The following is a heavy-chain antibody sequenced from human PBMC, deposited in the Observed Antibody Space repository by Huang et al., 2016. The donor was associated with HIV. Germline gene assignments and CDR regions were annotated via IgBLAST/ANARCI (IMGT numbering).Heavy chain of an antibody. Sequence: QVRLVESGGGVVQPGGSLRLSCVASGFTFSSFGMHWVRQAPGKGLEWVACSRHDGTNVYYSDSVKGRFIISRDNSKNTLFLQLSIVRADDTAIYYCAKDAKQFCSGGSCYSSNIDYWGQGTLVTVSS. D-gene: IGHD2-15*01. CDR2: SRHDGTNV. CDR1: GFTFSSFG. J-gene: IGHJ4*02. V-gene: IGHV3-30*02. CDR3: AKDAKQFCSGGSCYSSNIDY.